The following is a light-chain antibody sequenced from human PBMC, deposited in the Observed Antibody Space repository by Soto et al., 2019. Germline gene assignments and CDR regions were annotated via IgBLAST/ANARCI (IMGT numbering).Light chain of an antibody. Sequence: QSVLTQSPSASASLGASVKLTCTLSSGHSSYAIAWHQQQPEKGPRYLMKLNSDGSHSKGDGIPDRFSGSSSGAERYLTISSLQSEDEGDYYCQPWGTGPRVVFGGGTKLTVL. V-gene: IGLV4-69*01. CDR3: QPWGTGPRVV. J-gene: IGLJ2*01. CDR2: LNSDGSH. CDR1: SGHSSYA.